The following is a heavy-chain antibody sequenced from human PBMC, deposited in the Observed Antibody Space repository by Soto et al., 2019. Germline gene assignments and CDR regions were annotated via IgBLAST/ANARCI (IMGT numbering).Heavy chain of an antibody. Sequence: QVQLVESGGGVVQPGRSLRLSCAASGFTFSSYGMHWVRQAPGKGLEWVAVISYDGSNKYYADSVKGRFTISRDNSKNTLYLQMNSLRAEDTAVYYCAKDLGCYYYMDVWGKGTTVTVSS. CDR1: GFTFSSYG. J-gene: IGHJ6*03. CDR3: AKDLGCYYYMDV. V-gene: IGHV3-30*18. D-gene: IGHD2-2*03. CDR2: ISYDGSNK.